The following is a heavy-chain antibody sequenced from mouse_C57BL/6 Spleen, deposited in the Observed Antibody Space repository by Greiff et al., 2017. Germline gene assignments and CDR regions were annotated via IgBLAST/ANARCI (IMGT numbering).Heavy chain of an antibody. CDR1: GYTFTTYP. CDR3: ARGGHYYYGSSYGYAMDY. V-gene: IGHV1-47*01. CDR2: FHPYNDDT. D-gene: IGHD1-1*01. J-gene: IGHJ4*01. Sequence: QVQLKQSGAELVKPGASVKMSCKASGYTFTTYPIEWMKQNHGKSLEWIGNFHPYNDDTKYNEKFKGKATLTVEKSSSTVYLELSRLTSDDSAVYYCARGGHYYYGSSYGYAMDYWGQGTSVTVSS.